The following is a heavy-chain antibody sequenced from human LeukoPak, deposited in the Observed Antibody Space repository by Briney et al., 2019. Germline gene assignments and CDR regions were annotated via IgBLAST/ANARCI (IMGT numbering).Heavy chain of an antibody. CDR3: ARDSSSWFAPQNNWFDP. D-gene: IGHD6-13*01. J-gene: IGHJ5*02. CDR2: ISSSGSTI. Sequence: PGGSLRLSCAASGFTFSDYYMSWIRQAPGKGLEWVSYISSSGSTIYYADSVKGRFTISRDNAKNSLYLQMNSLRAEDTAVYYCARDSSSWFAPQNNWFDPWGQGTLVTVSS. V-gene: IGHV3-11*01. CDR1: GFTFSDYY.